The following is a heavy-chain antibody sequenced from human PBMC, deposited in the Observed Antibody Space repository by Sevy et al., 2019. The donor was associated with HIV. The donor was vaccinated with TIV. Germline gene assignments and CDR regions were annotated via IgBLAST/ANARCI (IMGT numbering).Heavy chain of an antibody. Sequence: GGSLRLSCAASGFTFSSYWMSWVRQAPGKGLEWVANIKQDGSEKYYVDSVKGRFTISRDNAKNSLYLQMNSLRAEDTAVYYCARSSIAARRHWYFDLWSRGTLVTVSS. CDR1: GFTFSSYW. D-gene: IGHD6-6*01. V-gene: IGHV3-7*01. CDR2: IKQDGSEK. CDR3: ARSSIAARRHWYFDL. J-gene: IGHJ2*01.